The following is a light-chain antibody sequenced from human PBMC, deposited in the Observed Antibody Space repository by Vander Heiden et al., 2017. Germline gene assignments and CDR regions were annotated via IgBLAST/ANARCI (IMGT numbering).Light chain of an antibody. V-gene: IGKV2D-29*01. CDR3: RHAMGLPRT. CDR1: RSLVHTDGRTY. CDR2: EVS. Sequence: TVLPQNPPSLSVTPAQPASISCKSSRSLVHTDGRTYFFGFLQKPGQPPQPLIYEVSNRFAGVPDRFSGSGSGTDFTLRISRVEAEDAGTYYCRHAMGLPRTFGQGTKVEL. J-gene: IGKJ1*01.